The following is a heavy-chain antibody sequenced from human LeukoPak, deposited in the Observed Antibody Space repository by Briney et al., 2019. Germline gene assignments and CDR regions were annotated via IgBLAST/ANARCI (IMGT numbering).Heavy chain of an antibody. V-gene: IGHV3-48*02. CDR2: IISSSSTI. CDR1: GFTFSSYS. J-gene: IGHJ5*02. CDR3: ARSAGGSYYDWFDP. Sequence: PGGSLILSCASSGFTFSSYSMNWVRQAPGKGVEWVSYIISSSSTIYYADSVKGRFIISRDNAKNSLYLQMNSLRDEDTAVYYCARSAGGSYYDWFDPWGQGTLVTVSS. D-gene: IGHD1-26*01.